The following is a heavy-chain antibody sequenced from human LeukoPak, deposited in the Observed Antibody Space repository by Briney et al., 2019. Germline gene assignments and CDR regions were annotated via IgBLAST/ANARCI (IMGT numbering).Heavy chain of an antibody. V-gene: IGHV3-48*03. J-gene: IGHJ4*02. CDR1: GFTFRSSE. CDR2: ISDSGTTI. CDR3: ARESYGSGWYYYFDY. D-gene: IGHD6-19*01. Sequence: GGSLRLSCAASGFTFRSSEMNWVRQPPGKGLEWVSYISDSGTTISYADSVKGQFTISRDNAKNSLFLQMNSLRAEDTAVYYCARESYGSGWYYYFDYWGQGTLVTVSS.